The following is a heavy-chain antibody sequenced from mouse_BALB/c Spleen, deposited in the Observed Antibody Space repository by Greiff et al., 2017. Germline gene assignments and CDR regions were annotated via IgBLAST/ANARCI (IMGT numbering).Heavy chain of an antibody. D-gene: IGHD1-1*01. J-gene: IGHJ4*01. Sequence: DVKLVESGGGLVKPGGSLKLSCAASGFTFSDYYMYWVRQTPEKRLEWVATISDGGSYTYYPDSVKGRFTISRDNAKNNLYLQMSSLKSEDTAMYYCARVDGSSPYYAMDYWGQGTSVTVSS. CDR2: ISDGGSYT. CDR1: GFTFSDYY. V-gene: IGHV5-4*02. CDR3: ARVDGSSPYYAMDY.